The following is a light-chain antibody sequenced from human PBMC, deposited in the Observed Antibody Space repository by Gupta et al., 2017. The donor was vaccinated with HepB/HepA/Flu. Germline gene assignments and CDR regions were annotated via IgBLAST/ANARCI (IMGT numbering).Light chain of an antibody. J-gene: IGKJ4*01. CDR1: QSVSTN. CDR2: GAS. Sequence: IVMTQSPVTLSVSPGERATLSCRASQSVSTNLAWYQQKRGQAPRLLIYGASTRAAGVSARFSGSGCGTDFTLTISSLQSEELAVYYCQQYNNWPPLTFGGGTKVQI. V-gene: IGKV3-15*01. CDR3: QQYNNWPPLT.